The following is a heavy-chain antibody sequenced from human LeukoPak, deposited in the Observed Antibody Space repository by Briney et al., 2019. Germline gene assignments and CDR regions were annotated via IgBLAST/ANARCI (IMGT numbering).Heavy chain of an antibody. V-gene: IGHV3-74*01. CDR1: GFRFSNSW. Sequence: GGSLRLSCAASGFRFSNSWMYWVRQGPGKGPVWVSRMKTDGTRIEYADSVKGRFTITRDNAKNTLFLQMSSLRVEDTAVYYCARGADHGGSYYPDWGQGTRVTVSS. CDR2: MKTDGTRI. J-gene: IGHJ4*02. D-gene: IGHD3-10*01. CDR3: ARGADHGGSYYPD.